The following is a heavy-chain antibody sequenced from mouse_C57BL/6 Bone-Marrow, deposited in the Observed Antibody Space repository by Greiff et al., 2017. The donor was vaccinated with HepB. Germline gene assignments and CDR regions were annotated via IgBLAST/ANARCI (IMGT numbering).Heavy chain of an antibody. CDR2: ISGGGGNT. J-gene: IGHJ2*01. CDR3: ARGAYDYDA. CDR1: GFTFSSYT. V-gene: IGHV5-9*01. Sequence: DVKLVESGGGLVKPGGSLKLSCAASGFTFSSYTMSWVRQTPEKRLEWVATISGGGGNTYYPDSVKGRFTISRDNAKNTLYLQMSSLRSEDTALYYCARGAYDYDAWGQGTTLTVSS. D-gene: IGHD2-4*01.